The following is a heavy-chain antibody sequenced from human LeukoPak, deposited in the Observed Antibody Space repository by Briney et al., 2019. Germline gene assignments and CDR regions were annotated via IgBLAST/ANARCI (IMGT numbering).Heavy chain of an antibody. D-gene: IGHD1-14*01. CDR3: ARGRRTRPHDAFDI. Sequence: KPSETLSLTCAVYGGSFSGYYWSWIRQPPGKGLEWIGEINHSGSTNYNPSLKSRVTISVDTSKNQSSLKLSSVTAADTAVYYCARGRRTRPHDAFDIWGQGTMVTVSS. CDR1: GGSFSGYY. J-gene: IGHJ3*02. CDR2: INHSGST. V-gene: IGHV4-34*01.